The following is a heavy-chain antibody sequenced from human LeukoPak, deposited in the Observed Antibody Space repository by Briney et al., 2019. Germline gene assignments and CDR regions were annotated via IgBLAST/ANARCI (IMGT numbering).Heavy chain of an antibody. V-gene: IGHV4-59*01. J-gene: IGHJ3*02. Sequence: SETLSLTCTVSGGSISSYYWSWIRQPPGKGLEWIGSIYYSGSTYYNPSLKSRVTISVDTSKNQFSLKLSSVTAADTAVYYCARGRGRGVDAFDIWGQGTMVTVSS. D-gene: IGHD3-10*01. CDR3: ARGRGRGVDAFDI. CDR2: IYYSGST. CDR1: GGSISSYY.